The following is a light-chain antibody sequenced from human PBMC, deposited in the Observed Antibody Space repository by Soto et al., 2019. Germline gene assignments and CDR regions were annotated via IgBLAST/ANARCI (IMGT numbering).Light chain of an antibody. Sequence: QSALTQPPSASGSPGQSVTISCTGARSDVGAYNYVSWYQQHPGKAPKLVIYEVNKRPSGVPDRFSGSKSGTTASLAISGLRSEDEADYYCAAWDDSLSGPNWVFGGGTKLTVL. CDR3: AAWDDSLSGPNWV. V-gene: IGLV2-8*01. CDR1: RSDVGAYNY. J-gene: IGLJ3*02. CDR2: EVN.